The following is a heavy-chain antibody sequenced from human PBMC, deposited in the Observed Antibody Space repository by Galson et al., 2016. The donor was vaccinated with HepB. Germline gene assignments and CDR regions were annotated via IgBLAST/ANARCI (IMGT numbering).Heavy chain of an antibody. CDR1: GYTFTDYF. V-gene: IGHV1-2*02. CDR2: INPNNDVP. J-gene: IGHJ6*02. Sequence: SVKVSCKASGYTFTDYFIHWVRQAPGQGPEWMGWINPNNDVPHYAQRFQGRVTMTRDTPITTVYMDLTRLTYDDTAVYYCAREKAPTVNSQHYFYYYGMDVWGQGTTVTVSS. D-gene: IGHD2-21*01. CDR3: AREKAPTVNSQHYFYYYGMDV.